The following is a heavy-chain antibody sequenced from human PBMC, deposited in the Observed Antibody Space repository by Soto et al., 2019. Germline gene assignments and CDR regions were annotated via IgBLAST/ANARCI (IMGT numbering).Heavy chain of an antibody. V-gene: IGHV3-9*01. Sequence: EAQLVESGGGFVQPGRSLRLSCAGSGFIFDDFAIHWVRQAPGKGLEWVSGISWNSDSIGYADSVKGRFTISRDNAKISLFLQMNSLRVEDTALYYCTKVGGLYDFWSGPLHFDLWGQGTLVTVSS. CDR3: TKVGGLYDFWSGPLHFDL. CDR2: ISWNSDSI. D-gene: IGHD3-3*01. CDR1: GFIFDDFA. J-gene: IGHJ4*02.